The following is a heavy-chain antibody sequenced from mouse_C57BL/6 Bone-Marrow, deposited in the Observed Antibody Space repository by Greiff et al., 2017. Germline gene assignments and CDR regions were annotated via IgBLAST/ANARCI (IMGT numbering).Heavy chain of an antibody. CDR3: ARDFITTARYFDV. CDR2: ISDGGSYT. V-gene: IGHV5-4*01. Sequence: DVKLVESGGGLVKPGGSLKLSCAASGFTFSSYAMSWVRQTPEKRLEWVATISDGGSYTYYPDNVKGRFTISRDNAKNNLYLQMSHLKSEDTAMYYCARDFITTARYFDVWGTGTTVTVSS. J-gene: IGHJ1*03. D-gene: IGHD1-1*01. CDR1: GFTFSSYA.